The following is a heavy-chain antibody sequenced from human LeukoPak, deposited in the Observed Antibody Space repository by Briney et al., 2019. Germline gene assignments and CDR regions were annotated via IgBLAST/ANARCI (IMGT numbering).Heavy chain of an antibody. V-gene: IGHV4-59*12. CDR2: IYYSGST. J-gene: IGHJ5*02. D-gene: IGHD3-3*01. CDR3: ARDTEIFGVEKGWFDP. Sequence: SETLSRTCTVSGGSISSYYWSWIRQPPGKGLEWIGYIYYSGSTNYNPSLKSRVTMSVDTSKNQFSLKLSSVTAADTAVYYCARDTEIFGVEKGWFDPWGQGTLVTVSS. CDR1: GGSISSYY.